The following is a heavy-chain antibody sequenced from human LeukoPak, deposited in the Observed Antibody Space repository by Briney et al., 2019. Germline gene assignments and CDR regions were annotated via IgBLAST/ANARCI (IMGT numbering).Heavy chain of an antibody. J-gene: IGHJ5*02. V-gene: IGHV3-53*01. Sequence: GGSLRLSCTVSGFTVSSNSWSWVRQAPGKGLEWVSFIYSGGSTYYADSVRGRFTISRDNSKNTLYLQMNSLRAEDTALYYCARDHRSYCSGGSCYYNWFDPWGQGTLVTVSS. CDR1: GFTVSSNS. CDR3: ARDHRSYCSGGSCYYNWFDP. D-gene: IGHD2-15*01. CDR2: IYSGGST.